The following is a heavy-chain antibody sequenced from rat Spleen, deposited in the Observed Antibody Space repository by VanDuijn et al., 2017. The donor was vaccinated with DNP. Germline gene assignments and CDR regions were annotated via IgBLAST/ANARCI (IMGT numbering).Heavy chain of an antibody. Sequence: VQLQESGPGLVEPSQSLSLTCSVPGYSITSCCRWTWIRKFPGHKLEWMGYINSAGSIEYNPSLKGRISITRDTSKNQFFLQVNSVTTDDTATYYCTRGDILRSFDYWGQGVMVTVSS. CDR1: GYSITSCCR. D-gene: IGHD1-6*01. CDR3: TRGDILRSFDY. CDR2: INSAGSI. J-gene: IGHJ2*01. V-gene: IGHV3-3*01.